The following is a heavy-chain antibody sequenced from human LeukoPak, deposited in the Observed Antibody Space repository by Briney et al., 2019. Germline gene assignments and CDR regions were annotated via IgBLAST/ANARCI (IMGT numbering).Heavy chain of an antibody. CDR3: ARDTYYYDSSGYYFEN. Sequence: ASVKVSCKASGYTFTAYSMHWVRQAPGQGLEWMGWINPNSGGTNYAQKFQGRVTMTRDTSITTAYMELSRLRSDDTALYYCARDTYYYDSSGYYFENWGQGTLVTVSS. V-gene: IGHV1-2*02. CDR1: GYTFTAYS. J-gene: IGHJ4*02. CDR2: INPNSGGT. D-gene: IGHD3-22*01.